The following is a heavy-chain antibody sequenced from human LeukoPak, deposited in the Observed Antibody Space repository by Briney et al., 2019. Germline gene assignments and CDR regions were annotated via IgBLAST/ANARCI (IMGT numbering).Heavy chain of an antibody. CDR3: AKDTVPFGVVIRSSEGYFDL. V-gene: IGHV3-9*03. CDR2: ISWNSGSI. CDR1: GFTFDDYA. J-gene: IGHJ2*01. D-gene: IGHD3-3*01. Sequence: GRSLRLSCAASGFTFDDYAMHWVRQAPGKGLEWVSSISWNSGSIGYADSVKGRFTISRDNAKNSLYLQMNSLRAEDMALYYCAKDTVPFGVVIRSSEGYFDLWGRGTLVTVSS.